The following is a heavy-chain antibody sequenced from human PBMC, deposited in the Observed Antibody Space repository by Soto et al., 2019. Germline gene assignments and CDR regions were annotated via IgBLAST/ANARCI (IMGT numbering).Heavy chain of an antibody. CDR2: INHGGNT. Sequence: QVQLQQWGAGLLKPSETLSLSCAVYGGSFSGYYGAWISQTPGKGLEWIGEINHGGNTNYNPSLKSRVTLSMDTSKNQFSLKLSSVTAADTAVYYCARGRRGQLLSPPYNFYYSGMDVWGQGTTVTVSS. CDR1: GGSFSGYY. CDR3: ARGRRGQLLSPPYNFYYSGMDV. J-gene: IGHJ6*02. D-gene: IGHD2-2*01. V-gene: IGHV4-34*02.